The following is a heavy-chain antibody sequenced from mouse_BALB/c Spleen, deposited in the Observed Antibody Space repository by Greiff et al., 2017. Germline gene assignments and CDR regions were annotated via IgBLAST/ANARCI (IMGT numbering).Heavy chain of an antibody. D-gene: IGHD1-1*01. Sequence: VQRVESGPDLVAPSQSLSNTCTVSGFSLTSYGVHWVRQPPGKGLEWLVVIWSDGSTTYNSALKSRLSISKDNSKSQVFLKMNSLQTDDTAMYYCARHRDYYGSSSYYAMDYWGQGTSVTVSS. CDR2: IWSDGST. V-gene: IGHV2-6-2*01. CDR1: GFSLTSYG. CDR3: ARHRDYYGSSSYYAMDY. J-gene: IGHJ4*01.